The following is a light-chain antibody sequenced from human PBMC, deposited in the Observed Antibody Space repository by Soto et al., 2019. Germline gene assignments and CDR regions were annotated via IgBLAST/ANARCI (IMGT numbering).Light chain of an antibody. CDR3: SSYTTTSTYV. J-gene: IGLJ1*01. V-gene: IGLV2-14*03. Sequence: QSALTQPASVSGSPGQSITISCTGTSSDVGGYNYVSWYQQHPGKAPKLMIYDVRNRPSGVSNRFSGSKSVNTASLTSSGLQAEDEADYYCSSYTTTSTYVFGTGIKLTVL. CDR1: SSDVGGYNY. CDR2: DVR.